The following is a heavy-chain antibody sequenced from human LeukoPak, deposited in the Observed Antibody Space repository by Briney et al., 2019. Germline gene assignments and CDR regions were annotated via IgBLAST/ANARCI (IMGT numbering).Heavy chain of an antibody. CDR1: GFTVNSNH. V-gene: IGHV3-66*01. CDR3: ARDFEGSGWLDP. CDR2: IYSGGTT. Sequence: PGGSLRLSCAVSGFTVNSNHMSWVRQAPGKGLEWVSVIYSGGTTYYADSVKGRFTISRDNSKNTLYLVMNSLRAEDTAVYYCARDFEGSGWLDPWGQGTLVTVSS. J-gene: IGHJ5*02.